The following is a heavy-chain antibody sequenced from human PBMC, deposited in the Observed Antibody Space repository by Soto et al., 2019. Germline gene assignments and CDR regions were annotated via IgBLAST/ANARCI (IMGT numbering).Heavy chain of an antibody. Sequence: PSETLSLTCTVSGGSISSGGYYWSWIRQHPGKGLEWIGYIYYSGSTYYNPSLKSRVTISVDTSKNQFSLKLSSVTAADTAVYYCARAPSYDSSGYYLYYLDYWGQGTLVTVSS. V-gene: IGHV4-31*03. CDR1: GGSISSGGYY. CDR2: IYYSGST. D-gene: IGHD3-22*01. CDR3: ARAPSYDSSGYYLYYLDY. J-gene: IGHJ4*02.